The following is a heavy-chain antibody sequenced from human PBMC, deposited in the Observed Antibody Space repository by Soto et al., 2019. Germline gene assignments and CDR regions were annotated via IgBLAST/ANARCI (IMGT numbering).Heavy chain of an antibody. CDR3: ARALWVDSSGYYSHYYYYYGMYV. V-gene: IGHV1-69*13. Sequence: SVNVSCKASGGTFSRYAIRWVRRAPGQGLECMGWIIPIFGTANYAQKFQGRVTITADESTSTAYMELSSLRSEDTAVYYCARALWVDSSGYYSHYYYYYGMYVWGQGTTVTVS. D-gene: IGHD3-22*01. J-gene: IGHJ6*02. CDR1: GGTFSRYA. CDR2: IIPIFGTA.